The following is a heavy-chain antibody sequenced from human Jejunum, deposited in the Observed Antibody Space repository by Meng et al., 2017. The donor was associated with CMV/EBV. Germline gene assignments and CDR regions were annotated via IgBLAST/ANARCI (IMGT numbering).Heavy chain of an antibody. CDR3: TLGLYSTSWFFDL. V-gene: IGHV1-69-2*01. CDR2: VDPEDGET. D-gene: IGHD5-18*01. Sequence: KVSGDTFTDYYIHWVQQAPGRGLEWMGLVDPEDGETIYAARSQGRVTISADTSTDTIYMELTSLRSEDTAVYFCTLGLYSTSWFFDLWGRGTLVTVSS. J-gene: IGHJ2*01. CDR1: GDTFTDYY.